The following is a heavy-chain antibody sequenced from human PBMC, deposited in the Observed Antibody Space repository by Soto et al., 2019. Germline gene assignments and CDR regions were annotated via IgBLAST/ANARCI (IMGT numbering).Heavy chain of an antibody. CDR2: INSDGSST. CDR1: GFTFSSYW. J-gene: IGHJ6*02. Sequence: PGGSLRLSCAVSGFTFSSYWMNWVRQAPGKGLVWVSRINSDGSSTCYADSVKGRFTISRDNAKHTLQLQMTSLSAEDTAVYYGSRGHRSSTYSDFCIRYSGGGVYYYYGLDVWGQGTTVTVSS. CDR3: SRGHRSSTYSDFCIRYSGGGVYYYYGLDV. D-gene: IGHD3-3*01. V-gene: IGHV3-74*01.